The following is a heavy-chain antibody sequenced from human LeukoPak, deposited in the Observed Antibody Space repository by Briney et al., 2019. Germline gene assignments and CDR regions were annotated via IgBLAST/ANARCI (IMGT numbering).Heavy chain of an antibody. V-gene: IGHV4-61*05. D-gene: IGHD5-24*01. Sequence: KPSETLSLTYTVSGGSISSSSYYWSWIRQPPGKGLEWIGYIYTSGSTNYNPSLKSLVTISVDTSKNQFSLKLSSVTAAVTAVYYCARPADGYNFHPFDYWGQGTLVTVSS. CDR2: IYTSGST. J-gene: IGHJ4*02. CDR1: GGSISSSSYY. CDR3: ARPADGYNFHPFDY.